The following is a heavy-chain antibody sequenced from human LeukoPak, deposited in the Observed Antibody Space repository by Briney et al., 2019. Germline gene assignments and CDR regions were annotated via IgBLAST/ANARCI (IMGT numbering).Heavy chain of an antibody. CDR3: ARQVEVVPAAMPNTFDY. D-gene: IGHD2-2*01. CDR2: INHSGST. CDR1: GGSFSGYY. Sequence: SETLPLTCAVYGGSFSGYYWSWIRQPPGKGLEWIGEINHSGSTNYNPSLKSRVTISVDTSRNQFSLKLSSVTAADTAVYYCARQVEVVPAAMPNTFDYWGQGTLVTVSS. V-gene: IGHV4-34*01. J-gene: IGHJ4*02.